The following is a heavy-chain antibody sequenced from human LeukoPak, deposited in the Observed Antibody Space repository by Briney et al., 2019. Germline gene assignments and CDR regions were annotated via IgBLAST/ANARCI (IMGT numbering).Heavy chain of an antibody. V-gene: IGHV4-59*08. J-gene: IGHJ4*02. CDR2: ISYSGNT. D-gene: IGHD6-13*01. CDR3: ARLVSSSLDY. CDR1: GGSISTYY. Sequence: SETLSLTCTVSGGSISTYYWSWIRQPPGKGLQWIGYISYSGNTNYNPSLKSRVTISVDTSKKQFSLRLSSVSAADTAFYYCARLVSSSLDYWGQGTMVTVCS.